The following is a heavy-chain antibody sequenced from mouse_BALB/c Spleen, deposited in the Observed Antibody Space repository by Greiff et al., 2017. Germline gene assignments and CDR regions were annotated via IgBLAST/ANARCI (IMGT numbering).Heavy chain of an antibody. CDR2: IWRGGST. Sequence: VKLVESGPSLVQPSQSLSITCTVSGFSLTSYGVHWVRQSPGKGLEWLGVIWRGGSTDYNAAFMSRLSITNDNSKSQVFFKMNSLQADDTAIYYCAFDYYAMDYWGQGTSVTVSS. CDR3: AFDYYAMDY. V-gene: IGHV2-5-1*01. J-gene: IGHJ4*01. CDR1: GFSLTSYG.